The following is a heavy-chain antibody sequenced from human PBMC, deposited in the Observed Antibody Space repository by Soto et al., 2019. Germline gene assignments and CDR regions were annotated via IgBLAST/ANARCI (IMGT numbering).Heavy chain of an antibody. J-gene: IGHJ4*02. D-gene: IGHD3-3*02. CDR2: IYYSGST. V-gene: IGHV4-31*03. CDR3: ARTAWHFFDY. Sequence: QVQLQGSGPGLVKPSQTLSLTCTVSGGSINIGGYYWSWIGQHPGKGLEWIGYIYYSGSTFYNPSLKSRVTISFDTSKNQFSLKLNSVTAADTAVYYCARTAWHFFDYWGQGTLVTVSS. CDR1: GGSINIGGYY.